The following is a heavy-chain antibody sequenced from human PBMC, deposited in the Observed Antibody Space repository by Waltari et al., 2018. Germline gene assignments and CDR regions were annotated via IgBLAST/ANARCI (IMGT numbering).Heavy chain of an antibody. CDR1: SGSISSPNW. J-gene: IGHJ5*02. Sequence: QVQLQESGPGMVRPSGTLSLTCTVSSGSISSPNWWTWVRQTPAKGLEWIGEIYYLGHTNYNPAFESRISMSVDKSRNQFSLDMKSVTAADTAVYYCARCASTSCYGGWIDPWGQVTLVTVFS. V-gene: IGHV4-4*02. D-gene: IGHD2-2*01. CDR2: IYYLGHT. CDR3: ARCASTSCYGGWIDP.